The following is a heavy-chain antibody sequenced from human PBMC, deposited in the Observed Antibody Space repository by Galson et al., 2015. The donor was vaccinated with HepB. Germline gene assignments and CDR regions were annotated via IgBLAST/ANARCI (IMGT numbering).Heavy chain of an antibody. D-gene: IGHD1-26*01. CDR2: ISRSSSTI. Sequence: SLRLSCAAPGFTFSCCSMNWVRQAPGRGLEWVSYISRSSSTIYYADSVKGRFTISRNNAKNSLYLQMNILRSEDTAVYYCALQGIIGSLDYWGQVTLVTVSS. J-gene: IGHJ4*02. CDR3: ALQGIIGSLDY. CDR1: GFTFSCCS. V-gene: IGHV3-48*04.